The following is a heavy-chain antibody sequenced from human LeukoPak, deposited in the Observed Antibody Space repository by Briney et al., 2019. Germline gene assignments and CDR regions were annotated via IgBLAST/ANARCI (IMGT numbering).Heavy chain of an antibody. Sequence: GESLKISCKGSGYNFINYWIAWVRQMPGKGLEWMGIIYPGDSDTRYSPSFQGQVTISADKSINTAYLQWSSPKTSDNGMYYCVRGGGSAWYGQFDFWGQGTLVTVSS. D-gene: IGHD6-13*01. CDR2: IYPGDSDT. CDR3: VRGGGSAWYGQFDF. CDR1: GYNFINYW. J-gene: IGHJ4*02. V-gene: IGHV5-51*01.